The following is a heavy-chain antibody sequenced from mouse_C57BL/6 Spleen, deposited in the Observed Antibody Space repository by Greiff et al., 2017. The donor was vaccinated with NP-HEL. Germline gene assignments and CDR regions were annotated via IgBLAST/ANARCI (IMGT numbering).Heavy chain of an antibody. D-gene: IGHD2-4*01. CDR2: ISSGSSTI. CDR3: ARGSDYDGFAY. V-gene: IGHV5-17*01. J-gene: IGHJ3*01. CDR1: GFTFSDYG. Sequence: DVMLVESGGGLVKPGGSLKLSCAASGFTFSDYGMHWVRQAPEKGLEWVAYISSGSSTIYYADTVKGRFTISRDNAKNTLFLQMTSLRSEDTAMYYCARGSDYDGFAYWGQGTLVTVSA.